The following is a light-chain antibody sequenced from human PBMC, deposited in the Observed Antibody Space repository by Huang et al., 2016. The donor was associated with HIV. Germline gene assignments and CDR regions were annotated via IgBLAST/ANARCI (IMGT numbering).Light chain of an antibody. CDR2: SAS. CDR3: QQSYSALSS. CDR1: QRISTY. V-gene: IGKV1-39*01. J-gene: IGKJ5*01. Sequence: IQMTQSPTSLSASVGDRVSIACRASQRISTYLNWYQQKPGKAPKLLTSSASALHSGVPSRFSGSGSGTDFTLTIRGLQLDDFATYYCQQSYSALSSFGPGTRL.